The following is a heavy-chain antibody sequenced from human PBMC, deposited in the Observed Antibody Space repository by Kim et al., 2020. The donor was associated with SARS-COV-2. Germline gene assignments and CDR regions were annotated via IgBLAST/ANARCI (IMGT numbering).Heavy chain of an antibody. CDR2: ISSSGSTI. J-gene: IGHJ4*02. CDR1: GFTFSSYE. Sequence: GGSLRLSCAASGFTFSSYEMNWVRQAPGKGLEWVSYISSSGSTIYYADSVKGRFTISRDNAKNSLYLQMNSLRAGDTAVYYCARDGWDCSGGSCYYPYFDFWGQGTLVTVSS. D-gene: IGHD2-15*01. CDR3: ARDGWDCSGGSCYYPYFDF. V-gene: IGHV3-48*03.